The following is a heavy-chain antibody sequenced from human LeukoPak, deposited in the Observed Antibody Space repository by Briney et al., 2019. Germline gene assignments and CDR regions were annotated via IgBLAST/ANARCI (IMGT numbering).Heavy chain of an antibody. D-gene: IGHD1-26*01. V-gene: IGHV1-69*13. CDR1: GGTFSSYA. CDR3: ATQGSSHDAFDI. CDR2: IIPIFGTA. Sequence: GASVKVSCKASGGTFSSYAISWVRQAPGQGLEWMRGIIPIFGTANYAQKFQGRVTITADESTSTAYMELSSLRSEDTAVYYCATQGSSHDAFDIWGQGTMVTVSS. J-gene: IGHJ3*02.